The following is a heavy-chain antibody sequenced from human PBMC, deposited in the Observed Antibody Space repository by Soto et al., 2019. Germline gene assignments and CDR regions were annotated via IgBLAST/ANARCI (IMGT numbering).Heavy chain of an antibody. Sequence: GGSLRLSCAASGFTFGNYWMHWVRQAPGKGPEWVSRMTSDGRTTQYADSVRGRFTVSRDNAKNTLYLQMNSLRAEDTAVYYCARAEVDYWGPGTLVTVSS. CDR3: ARAEVDY. CDR2: MTSDGRTT. J-gene: IGHJ4*02. CDR1: GFTFGNYW. V-gene: IGHV3-74*03.